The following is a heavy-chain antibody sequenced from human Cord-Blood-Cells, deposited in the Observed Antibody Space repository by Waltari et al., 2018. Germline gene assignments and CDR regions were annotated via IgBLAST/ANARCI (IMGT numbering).Heavy chain of an antibody. CDR2: IYSGGST. CDR3: ARASSADDAFDI. Sequence: EVQLVETGGGLIQPGGSLRLSCAAAGFTVTSNYMSRVRQAPGKGLEWVSVIYSGGSTYYADSVKGRFTISRDNSKNTLYLQMNSLRAEDTAVYYCARASSADDAFDIWGQGTMVTVSS. CDR1: GFTVTSNY. J-gene: IGHJ3*02. D-gene: IGHD6-6*01. V-gene: IGHV3-53*02.